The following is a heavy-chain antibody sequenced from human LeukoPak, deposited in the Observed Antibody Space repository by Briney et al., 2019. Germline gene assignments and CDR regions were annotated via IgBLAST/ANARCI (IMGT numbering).Heavy chain of an antibody. CDR3: AREEYSSSSWIDY. Sequence: GGSLRLSCAASGFTFSDYYMSWIRQAPGKGLEWVSYISSSGSTIYYADSVKGRFTISRDNAKNSLYLQMSSLRAEDTAVYYCAREEYSSSSWIDYWGQGTLVTVSS. J-gene: IGHJ4*02. D-gene: IGHD6-6*01. V-gene: IGHV3-11*01. CDR2: ISSSGSTI. CDR1: GFTFSDYY.